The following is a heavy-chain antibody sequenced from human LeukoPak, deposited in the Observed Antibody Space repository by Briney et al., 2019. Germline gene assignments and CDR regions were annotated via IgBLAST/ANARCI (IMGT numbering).Heavy chain of an antibody. J-gene: IGHJ4*02. CDR1: GGSFSGYY. Sequence: SETLSLTCAVYGGSFSGYYWSWIRQPPGKGLEWIGEINHSGSTNYDPSLKSRVTISVDTSKNQFSLKLSSVTAADTAVYYCARVSGRQRYYYDSSGYYLYFDYWGQGTLVTVFS. D-gene: IGHD3-22*01. CDR3: ARVSGRQRYYYDSSGYYLYFDY. V-gene: IGHV4-34*01. CDR2: INHSGST.